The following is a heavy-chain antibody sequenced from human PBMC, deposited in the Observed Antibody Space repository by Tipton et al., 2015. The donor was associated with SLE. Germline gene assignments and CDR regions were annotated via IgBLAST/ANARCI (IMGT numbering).Heavy chain of an antibody. CDR1: GGSISSGSYY. Sequence: TLSLTCTVSGGSISSGSYYWSWIRQPPGKGLEWIGYIYSSGSTNYNPSLKSRVTISVDTSKNQFSLKLSSVTAADTAVYYCASLDSSGRDAFDIWGQGTMVTVSS. V-gene: IGHV4-61*01. CDR2: IYSSGST. J-gene: IGHJ3*02. CDR3: ASLDSSGRDAFDI. D-gene: IGHD6-19*01.